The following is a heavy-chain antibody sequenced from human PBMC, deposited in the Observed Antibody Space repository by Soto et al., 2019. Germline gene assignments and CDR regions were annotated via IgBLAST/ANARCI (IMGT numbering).Heavy chain of an antibody. D-gene: IGHD3-9*01. CDR2: ISSSGSTI. J-gene: IGHJ4*02. CDR1: GFTFSDYY. V-gene: IGHV3-11*01. Sequence: PGGSLRLSCAASGFTFSDYYMSWIRQAPGKGLEWVSYISSSGSTIYYADSVKGRFTISRDNAKNSLYLQMNSPRAEDTAVYYCARGRSVLRYFDWLSTYFDYWGQGTLVTVSS. CDR3: ARGRSVLRYFDWLSTYFDY.